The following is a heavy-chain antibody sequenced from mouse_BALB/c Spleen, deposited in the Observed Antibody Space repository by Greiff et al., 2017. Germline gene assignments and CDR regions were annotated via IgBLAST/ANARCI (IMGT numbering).Heavy chain of an antibody. CDR3: ARSDGYGWFAY. J-gene: IGHJ3*01. CDR2: INPYNGDT. Sequence: VQRVESGPELVKPGASVKISCKASGYSFTGYFMNWVMQSHGKSLEWIGRINPYNGDTFYNQKCKGKATLTVDKSSSTAHMELRSLASEDSAVYYCARSDGYGWFAYWGQGTLVTVSA. D-gene: IGHD2-2*01. CDR1: GYSFTGYF. V-gene: IGHV1-20*02.